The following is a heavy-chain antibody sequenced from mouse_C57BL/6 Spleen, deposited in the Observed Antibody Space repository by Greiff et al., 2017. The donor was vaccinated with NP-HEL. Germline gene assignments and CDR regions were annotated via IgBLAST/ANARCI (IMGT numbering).Heavy chain of an antibody. Sequence: VQLQQSGPGMVKPSQSLSLTCTVTGYSITSGYDWHWIRHFPGNKLEWMGYISYSGSTNYNPSLKSRISITHDTSKNHFFLKLNSVTTEDTATYYCAREGDYAMDYWGQGISVTVSS. V-gene: IGHV3-1*01. J-gene: IGHJ4*01. CDR2: ISYSGST. CDR3: AREGDYAMDY. CDR1: GYSITSGYD.